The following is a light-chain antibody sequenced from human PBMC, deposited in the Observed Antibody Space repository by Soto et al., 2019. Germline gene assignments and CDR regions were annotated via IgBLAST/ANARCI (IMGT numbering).Light chain of an antibody. Sequence: QPVLTQSPSASASLGASVKLTWTLSSGHSSYAIAWHQQQPEKGPRYLMKLNSDGSHSKGDGIPDRFSGTSSGAERYLFISSLQSEDEADYYCQTWGTGIHVFGTGTKLTVL. CDR2: LNSDGSH. J-gene: IGLJ1*01. CDR3: QTWGTGIHV. V-gene: IGLV4-69*01. CDR1: SGHSSYA.